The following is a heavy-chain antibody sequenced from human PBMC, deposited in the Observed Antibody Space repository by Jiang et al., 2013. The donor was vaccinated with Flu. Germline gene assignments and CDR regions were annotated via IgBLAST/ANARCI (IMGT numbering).Heavy chain of an antibody. Sequence: PGKGLEWVGRIKSKTDGGTTDYAAPVKGRFTISRDDSKNTLYLQMNSLKTEDTAVYYCTTTAASIAARPDGYWGQGTLVTVSS. J-gene: IGHJ4*02. V-gene: IGHV3-15*01. CDR2: IKSKTDGGTT. D-gene: IGHD6-6*01. CDR3: TTTAASIAARPDGY.